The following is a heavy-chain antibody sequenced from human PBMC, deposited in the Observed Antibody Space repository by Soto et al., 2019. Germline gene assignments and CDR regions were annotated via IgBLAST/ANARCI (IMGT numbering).Heavy chain of an antibody. V-gene: IGHV3-53*01. CDR2: IYSGGNR. D-gene: IGHD2-15*01. Sequence: EVPLVESGGGLIQPGGSLRLSCAASGFTVSSNYMSWVRQAPGKGLEWVSVIYSGGNRYYADSVKGRFTISRDNSKNTLYLQMNSLRAEDTAVYYCARAVVASSPPDYWGQGTLVTVSS. J-gene: IGHJ4*02. CDR3: ARAVVASSPPDY. CDR1: GFTVSSNY.